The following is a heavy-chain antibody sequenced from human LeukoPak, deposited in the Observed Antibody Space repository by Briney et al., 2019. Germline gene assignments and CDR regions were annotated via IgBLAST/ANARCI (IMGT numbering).Heavy chain of an antibody. CDR1: GFTVSSNY. D-gene: IGHD6-6*01. V-gene: IGHV3-23*01. CDR3: AKDLIAARPEYYFDY. J-gene: IGHJ4*02. CDR2: ISGSGGST. Sequence: GGSLRLSCAASGFTVSSNYMSWVRQAPGKGLEWVSAISGSGGSTYYADSVKGRFTISRDNSKNTLYLQMNSLRAEDTAVYYCAKDLIAARPEYYFDYWGQGTLVTVSS.